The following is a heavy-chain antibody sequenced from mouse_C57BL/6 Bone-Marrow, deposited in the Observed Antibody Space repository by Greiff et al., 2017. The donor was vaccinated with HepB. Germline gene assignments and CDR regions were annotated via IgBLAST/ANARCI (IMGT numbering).Heavy chain of an antibody. V-gene: IGHV1-15*01. CDR1: GYTFTDYE. J-gene: IGHJ3*01. CDR2: IDPETGGT. Sequence: VQVVESGAELVRPGASVTLSCKASGYTFTDYEMHWVKQTPVHGLEWIGAIDPETGGTAYNQKFKGKAILTADKSSSTAYMELRSLTSEDSAVYYCTRPPTVAYWGQGTLVTVSA. D-gene: IGHD1-1*01. CDR3: TRPPTVAY.